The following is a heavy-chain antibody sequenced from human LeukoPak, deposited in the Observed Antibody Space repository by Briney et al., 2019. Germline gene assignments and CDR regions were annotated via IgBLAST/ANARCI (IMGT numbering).Heavy chain of an antibody. J-gene: IGHJ5*02. CDR1: GGSINSYY. CDR3: ARDRLQLQS. CDR2: IYYSGST. V-gene: IGHV4-59*01. Sequence: PSETLSLTCTVSGGSINSYYWSWIRQPPGKGLEWIGYIYYSGSTNYNPSLKSRVTISVDTSKNQFSLKLSSVTAAGTAVYYCARDRLQLQSWGQGTLVTVSS. D-gene: IGHD1-1*01.